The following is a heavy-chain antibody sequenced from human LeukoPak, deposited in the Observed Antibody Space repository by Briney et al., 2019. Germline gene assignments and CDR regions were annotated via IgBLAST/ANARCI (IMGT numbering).Heavy chain of an antibody. V-gene: IGHV3-23*01. CDR3: AKRIAVAGPYFDY. CDR2: ISTSGGST. Sequence: GGSLRLSCAASGFTFSSYAMSWVRQGPGKGLEWVSAISTSGGSTYYADSVKGRFTISRDNSKNTLYLQMNSLRAEDTAVYYCAKRIAVAGPYFDYWGQGTLDTVSS. J-gene: IGHJ4*02. CDR1: GFTFSSYA. D-gene: IGHD6-19*01.